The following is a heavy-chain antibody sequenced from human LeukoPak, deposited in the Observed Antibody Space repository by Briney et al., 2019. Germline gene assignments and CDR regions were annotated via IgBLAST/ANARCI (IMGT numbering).Heavy chain of an antibody. CDR1: GGSFSGYY. J-gene: IGHJ4*02. CDR3: ARGYYYGSGPFDY. D-gene: IGHD3-10*01. CDR2: INHSGST. V-gene: IGHV4-34*01. Sequence: SETLSLTCAVYGGSFSGYYWSWIRQPPGEGLEWIGEINHSGSTNYNPSLKSRVTISVDTSKNQFSLKLSSVTAADTAVYYCARGYYYGSGPFDYWGQGTLVTVSS.